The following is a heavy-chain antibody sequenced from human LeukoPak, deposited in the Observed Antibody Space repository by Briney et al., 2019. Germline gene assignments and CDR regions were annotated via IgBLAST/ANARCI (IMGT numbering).Heavy chain of an antibody. CDR2: ITSDSRYK. V-gene: IGHV3-21*01. D-gene: IGHD1-26*01. J-gene: IGHJ6*03. CDR1: GFTVSSTY. CDR3: ARDPYSGAYGHLYYYYMDV. Sequence: PGGSLRLSCAASGFTVSSTYMTWVRQAPGKGLEWVSSITSDSRYKYYVDSVKGRFTISRDNAKNSLFLQIDSLIAEDTAVYYCARDPYSGAYGHLYYYYMDVWGKGTTVTISS.